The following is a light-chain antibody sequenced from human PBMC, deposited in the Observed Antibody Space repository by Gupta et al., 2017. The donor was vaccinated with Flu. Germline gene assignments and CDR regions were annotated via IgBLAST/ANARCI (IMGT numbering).Light chain of an antibody. CDR3: NSRDSSGNLIGV. Sequence: SSELTQDPAVSVALGQTVRITCQGDSLRSYYASWYQQKPGQAHVLVIYGKNNRPSGIPDRFSGSSSGNTASLTITGAQAEDEADYYCNSRDSSGNLIGVFGGGTKLTVL. V-gene: IGLV3-19*01. CDR1: SLRSYY. J-gene: IGLJ3*02. CDR2: GKN.